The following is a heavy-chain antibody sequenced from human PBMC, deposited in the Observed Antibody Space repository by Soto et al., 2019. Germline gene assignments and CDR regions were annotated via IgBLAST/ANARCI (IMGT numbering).Heavy chain of an antibody. CDR2: IKSKTDGGTT. CDR3: TTWLGSCSSASCPEYYFDY. D-gene: IGHD2-2*01. CDR1: GFTFSSAW. J-gene: IGHJ4*02. V-gene: IGHV3-15*01. Sequence: GGTLRLFCVASGFTFSSAWMTWVRQTPGKGLEWLGRIKSKTDGGTTDYAAPVKGRFTILRDDSQSTLYLQMSSLKSEDTAVYCCTTWLGSCSSASCPEYYFDYWGQGTLVTVSS.